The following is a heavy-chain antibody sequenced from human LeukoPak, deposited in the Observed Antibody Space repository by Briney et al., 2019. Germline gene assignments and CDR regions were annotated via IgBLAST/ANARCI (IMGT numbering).Heavy chain of an antibody. D-gene: IGHD3-3*01. CDR2: ISYDGSEN. Sequence: GGSLRLSCLGSGFTFNEHALHWVRQAPGKGLDWVAIISYDGSENDYADSVKGRFTISRDNSKNTMYLQMNSLTPDDTALYYCVRDRHILRFLDGAFDVWGQGTMVTVSS. V-gene: IGHV3-30*04. CDR1: GFTFNEHA. J-gene: IGHJ3*01. CDR3: VRDRHILRFLDGAFDV.